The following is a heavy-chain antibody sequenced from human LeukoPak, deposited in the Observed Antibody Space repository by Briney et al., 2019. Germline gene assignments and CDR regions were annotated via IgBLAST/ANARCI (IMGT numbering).Heavy chain of an antibody. CDR1: GFTFSSYA. J-gene: IGHJ4*02. CDR3: AKDGGDYYDSSDWYYFDY. D-gene: IGHD3-22*01. Sequence: GGSLRLSCAASGFTFSSYAMHWVRQAPGKGLEWVSLISWDGGSTYYADSVKGRFTISRDNSKNSLYLQMNSLRTEDTALYYCAKDGGDYYDSSDWYYFDYWGQGTLVTVSP. CDR2: ISWDGGST. V-gene: IGHV3-43*01.